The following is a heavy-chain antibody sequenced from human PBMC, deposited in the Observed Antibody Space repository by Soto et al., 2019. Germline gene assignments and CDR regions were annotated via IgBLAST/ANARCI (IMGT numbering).Heavy chain of an antibody. CDR3: ARHWWEPSDFDY. V-gene: IGHV4-39*01. CDR2: IHYSGTT. CDR1: GASITSSSYY. D-gene: IGHD1-26*01. J-gene: IGHJ4*02. Sequence: QLQLQESGPRLVKPSETLSITCTVSGASITSSSYYWGWIRQAPGRGLEWIGSIHYSGTTNYKASLKSRVTISLDTSKNQFSLKLSSVTAADTAVYYCARHWWEPSDFDYWGQGTLVTVSS.